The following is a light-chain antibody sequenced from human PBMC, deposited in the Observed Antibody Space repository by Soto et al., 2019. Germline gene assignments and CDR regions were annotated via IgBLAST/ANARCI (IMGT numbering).Light chain of an antibody. CDR2: GAS. CDR1: QSISSD. V-gene: IGKV3-15*01. Sequence: EILMTQSPATLSVSPGERATLSCRASQSISSDLAWYQHKPGQGPRLLIYGASTRVTGIPARFSGSGSGTEFTLTISSLQSEDFAVYYCQQYNGGWTVGQGTKVEIK. J-gene: IGKJ1*01. CDR3: QQYNGGWT.